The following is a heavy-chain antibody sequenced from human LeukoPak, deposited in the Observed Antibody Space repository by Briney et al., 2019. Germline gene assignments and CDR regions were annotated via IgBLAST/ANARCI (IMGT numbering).Heavy chain of an antibody. J-gene: IGHJ4*02. D-gene: IGHD3-22*01. Sequence: AGSLRLSCVGSGFSVSEYGIHWVRQAPGKGLEWVAVVSYDGGHKYYADSVKGRFTISRDTSSDTVSLQMNSLRVEDTAVYYCARDRINMMVLGHDSGLDFWGQGTLVTVSS. V-gene: IGHV3-30*03. CDR1: GFSVSEYG. CDR3: ARDRINMMVLGHDSGLDF. CDR2: VSYDGGHK.